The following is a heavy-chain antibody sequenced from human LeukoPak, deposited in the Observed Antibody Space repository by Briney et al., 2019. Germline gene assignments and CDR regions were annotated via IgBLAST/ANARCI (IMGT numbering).Heavy chain of an antibody. Sequence: SVKVSCKASGYTFTSYGISWVRQAPGQGLEWMGGIIPIFGTANYAQKFQGRVTITADESTSTAYMELSSLRSEDTAVYYCARTGIAVAGTQEYYYYYMDVWGKGTTVTISS. V-gene: IGHV1-69*13. CDR3: ARTGIAVAGTQEYYYYYMDV. D-gene: IGHD6-19*01. J-gene: IGHJ6*03. CDR2: IIPIFGTA. CDR1: GYTFTSYG.